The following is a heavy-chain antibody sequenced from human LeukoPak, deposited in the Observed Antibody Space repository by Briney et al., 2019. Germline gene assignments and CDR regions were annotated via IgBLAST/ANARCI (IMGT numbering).Heavy chain of an antibody. CDR3: ARGRQLWSAAYYFDY. CDR2: VDTDGTST. Sequence: GGSPRLSCAASGFTFSSYWMHWVRHAPGKGLVWVSRVDTDGTSTNYADSVKGRFAISRDNAKNTLYLQMNSLRAEDTGVYYCARGRQLWSAAYYFDYWGQGALVTVSS. CDR1: GFTFSSYW. J-gene: IGHJ4*02. D-gene: IGHD5-18*01. V-gene: IGHV3-74*01.